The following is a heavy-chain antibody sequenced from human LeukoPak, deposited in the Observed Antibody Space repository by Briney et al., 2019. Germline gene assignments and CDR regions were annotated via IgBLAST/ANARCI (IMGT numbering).Heavy chain of an antibody. CDR2: INHSGST. V-gene: IGHV4-34*01. CDR3: ARRGYSSSWYS. D-gene: IGHD6-13*01. CDR1: GGSFSAYY. J-gene: IGHJ4*02. Sequence: PSETLSLTCAVYGGSFSAYYWSWIRQPPGKGLEWIGEINHSGSTNYNPSLKSRVVISVDTSKNQFSLKLNSVTAADTAVYYCARRGYSSSWYSWGQGTLVTVSS.